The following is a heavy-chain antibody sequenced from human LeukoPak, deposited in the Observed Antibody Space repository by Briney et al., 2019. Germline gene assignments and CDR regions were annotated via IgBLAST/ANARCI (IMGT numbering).Heavy chain of an antibody. V-gene: IGHV6-1*01. J-gene: IGHJ5*02. CDR3: ARERAAFAAPFRVGWFDP. Sequence: SQTLSLTCAISGDSVSSNSAAWNSIRQSPSRGLEWLGRTYYRSKWYNDYAVSVKSRITINPDTSKNQFSLQLNSVTPEDTAVYYCARERAAFAAPFRVGWFDPWGQGTLVTVSS. CDR2: TYYRSKWYN. CDR1: GDSVSSNSAA. D-gene: IGHD3-16*01.